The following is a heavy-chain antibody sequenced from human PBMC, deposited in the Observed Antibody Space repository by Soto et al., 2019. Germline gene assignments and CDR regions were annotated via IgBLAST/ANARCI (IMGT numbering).Heavy chain of an antibody. CDR3: ASRMYYYDSSGYYGYYYYGMDV. CDR2: IIPIFGTA. V-gene: IGHV1-69*01. Sequence: QVQLVQSGAEVKKPGSSVKVSCKASGGTFSSYAISWVRQAPGQGLEWMGGIIPIFGTANYAQKFQGRVKITADESTSTAYMELSSLRSEDTAVYYCASRMYYYDSSGYYGYYYYGMDVWGQGTTVTVSS. D-gene: IGHD3-22*01. J-gene: IGHJ6*02. CDR1: GGTFSSYA.